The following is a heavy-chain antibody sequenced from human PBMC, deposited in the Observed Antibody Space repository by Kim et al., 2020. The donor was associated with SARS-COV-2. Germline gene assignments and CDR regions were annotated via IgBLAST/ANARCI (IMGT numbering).Heavy chain of an antibody. Sequence: GGSLRLSCAASGFTFSRFYMSWVRQVPGKGLEWVANIAQDGSEEDYVDSVKGRFTISRDNAKTLVYLQMNSLRADDTAVYYCARVLKYGDSYYFVYWGQGTLVSVSS. CDR1: GFTFSRFY. CDR2: IAQDGSEE. J-gene: IGHJ4*02. V-gene: IGHV3-7*03. CDR3: ARVLKYGDSYYFVY. D-gene: IGHD4-17*01.